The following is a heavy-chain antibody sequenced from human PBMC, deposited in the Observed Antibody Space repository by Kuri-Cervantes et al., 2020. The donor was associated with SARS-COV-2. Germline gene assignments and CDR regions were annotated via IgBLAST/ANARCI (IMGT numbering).Heavy chain of an antibody. CDR3: AKTKGVDTAMDCIDY. D-gene: IGHD5-18*01. Sequence: GESLKISCAASGFTFDDYGMSWVRQAPGKGLEWVSSISSSSSYIYYADSVKGRFTISRDNAKNSLYLQMNSLRAEDTAVYYCAKTKGVDTAMDCIDYWGQGTLVTVSS. CDR1: GFTFDDYG. J-gene: IGHJ4*02. V-gene: IGHV3-21*01. CDR2: ISSSSSYI.